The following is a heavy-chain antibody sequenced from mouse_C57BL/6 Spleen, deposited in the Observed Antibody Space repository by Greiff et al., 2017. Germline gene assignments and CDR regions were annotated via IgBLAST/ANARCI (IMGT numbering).Heavy chain of an antibody. CDR3: ASPPETAQATSWFAY. CDR2: SNPDSSTI. V-gene: IGHV4-1*01. D-gene: IGHD3-2*02. CDR1: GIDFSSYW. J-gene: IGHJ3*01. Sequence: EASGIDFSSYWMSWVRRAPGKGLEWIGESNPDSSTINYAPSLKDIFIISRDNAKNTRYLQMSRVRSEDTALYYCASPPETAQATSWFAYWGQGTLVTVSA.